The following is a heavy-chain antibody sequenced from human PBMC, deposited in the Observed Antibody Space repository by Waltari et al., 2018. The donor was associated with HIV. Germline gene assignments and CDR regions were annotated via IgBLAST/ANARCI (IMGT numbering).Heavy chain of an antibody. V-gene: IGHV3-66*01. Sequence: EVQLVDSGGGLVQPGGSLRLSCAASGFTVSNNFMSWVRQAPGKGVEWVSESYSGGSTYYVDSVKGRLTISRDKSKNTLDLQMNSLRVEDTAVYYCAREEAVTARGGIDVWGQGTMVTVSS. J-gene: IGHJ3*01. CDR1: GFTVSNNF. D-gene: IGHD3-10*01. CDR3: AREEAVTARGGIDV. CDR2: SYSGGST.